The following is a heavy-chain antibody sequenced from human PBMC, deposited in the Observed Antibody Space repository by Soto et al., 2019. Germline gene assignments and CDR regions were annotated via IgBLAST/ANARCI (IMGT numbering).Heavy chain of an antibody. CDR1: GGSISSYY. V-gene: IGHV4-59*01. J-gene: IGHJ3*02. Sequence: SETLSLTCTVSGGSISSYYWSWIRQPPGKGLEWIGYIYYSGSTNYNPSLKSRVTISVDTSKNQFSLKLSSVTAADTAVYYCARAPHRGSWYDRMYAFDIWGQGTMVTVSS. CDR3: ARAPHRGSWYDRMYAFDI. D-gene: IGHD6-13*01. CDR2: IYYSGST.